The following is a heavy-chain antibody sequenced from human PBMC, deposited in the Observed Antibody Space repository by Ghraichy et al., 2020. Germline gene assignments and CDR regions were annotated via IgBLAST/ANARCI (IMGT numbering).Heavy chain of an antibody. J-gene: IGHJ4*02. D-gene: IGHD6-6*01. CDR3: ARVSFGSSSSEFDY. CDR1: GFTFSSYG. Sequence: GGSLRLSCAASGFTFSSYGIHWVRQAPGKGLEWVAVIWYDGSNKYYADSVKGRFTISRDNSKNTLYLQMNSLRAEDTAVYYCARVSFGSSSSEFDYWGQGTLVTVSS. CDR2: IWYDGSNK. V-gene: IGHV3-33*01.